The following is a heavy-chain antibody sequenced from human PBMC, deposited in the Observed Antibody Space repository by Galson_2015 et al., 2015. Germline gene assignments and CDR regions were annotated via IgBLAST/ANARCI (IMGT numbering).Heavy chain of an antibody. V-gene: IGHV3-30-3*01. J-gene: IGHJ4*02. CDR2: ISSDGSNN. Sequence: SLRLSCAAYGFTFSNYAMHWVRQAPGGGLEWVADISSDGSNNYYADSVKGRFTISRDNFKNVLYLQMNSLRAEDTALYYCSRDAGSPDYWGQGTLVIVSS. CDR3: SRDAGSPDY. CDR1: GFTFSNYA. D-gene: IGHD3-10*01.